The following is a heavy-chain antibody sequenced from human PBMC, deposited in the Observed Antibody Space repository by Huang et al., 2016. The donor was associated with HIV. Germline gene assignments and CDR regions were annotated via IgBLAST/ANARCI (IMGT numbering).Heavy chain of an antibody. CDR2: IIPLLRAP. D-gene: IGHD3-16*01. CDR3: AMSLRYQYDSRSYWGRYFDY. Sequence: QVQLEQSGPAVRKPGSSVKVSCQASGGSFSDQILSWVRQAPGQRFEWMGGIIPLLRAPAYAQEFKGRVTMTADESTATIYMELNSLTSEDTAVYYCAMSLRYQYDSRSYWGRYFDYWGQGTLVTVSS. J-gene: IGHJ4*02. CDR1: GGSFSDQI. V-gene: IGHV1-69*01.